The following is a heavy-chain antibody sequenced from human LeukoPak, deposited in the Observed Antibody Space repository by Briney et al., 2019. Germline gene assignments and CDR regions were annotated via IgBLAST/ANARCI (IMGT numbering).Heavy chain of an antibody. J-gene: IGHJ4*02. Sequence: GGSLRLSCAASGITFSTYSMSWVRQAPGKGLEWVSYIDSSSSTIHYSDSVKGRFTISRDNSKNTLYLQMNSLRADDTAVYYCAKDRIYADGLWDFDYWGQGALVTVSS. D-gene: IGHD3-10*01. CDR2: IDSSSSTI. CDR3: AKDRIYADGLWDFDY. V-gene: IGHV3-48*01. CDR1: GITFSTYS.